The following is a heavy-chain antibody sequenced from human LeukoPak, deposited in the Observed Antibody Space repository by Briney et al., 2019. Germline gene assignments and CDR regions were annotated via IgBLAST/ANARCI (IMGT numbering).Heavy chain of an antibody. D-gene: IGHD6-13*01. Sequence: GGSLRLSCAASGFTFDDYAMHWVRHTPGKGLEWVSGISWNGGAIAYADSVKGRFTISRDSAKNSLYLQMDSLKTEDTAFYFCAKDSAFGSSWQGSTYYYFDFWGQGTLVTVSS. CDR3: AKDSAFGSSWQGSTYYYFDF. CDR2: ISWNGGAI. V-gene: IGHV3-9*01. J-gene: IGHJ4*02. CDR1: GFTFDDYA.